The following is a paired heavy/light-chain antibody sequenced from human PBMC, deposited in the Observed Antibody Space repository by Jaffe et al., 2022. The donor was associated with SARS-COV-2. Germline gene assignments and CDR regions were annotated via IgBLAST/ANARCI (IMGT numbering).Light chain of an antibody. CDR3: QQYGGSSRT. CDR2: DAS. CDR1: QSVSSNY. J-gene: IGKJ1*01. V-gene: IGKV3-20*01. Sequence: EIVLTQSPGTLSLSPGEGATLSCRASQSVSSNYLAWYQQKPGQAPRLLIYDASSRATGIPDRFSGSGSGTEYTLTISRLEPEDFAVYYCQQYGGSSRTFGQGTKVEVK.
Heavy chain of an antibody. CDR1: GFSFSSYD. V-gene: IGHV3-23*04. Sequence: EVQLVESGGGLVQPGGSLSLSCAASGFSFSSYDMSWVRQAPGKGLEWVSTISASGGSTFYSDSVKGRFTISRDNSKNTLYLQVNSLRAEDTAFYHCARKDKAMNNLDYWGQGTLVTVSS. D-gene: IGHD5-18*01. J-gene: IGHJ4*02. CDR3: ARKDKAMNNLDY. CDR2: ISASGGST.